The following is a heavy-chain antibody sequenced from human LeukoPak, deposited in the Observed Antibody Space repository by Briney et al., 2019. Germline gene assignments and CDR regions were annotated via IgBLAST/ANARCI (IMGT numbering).Heavy chain of an antibody. V-gene: IGHV1-2*02. Sequence: ASVKVSCKASGYMFTGYYMHWVRQAPGQGLEWMGWINPNSGGTNYAQKLQGRVTMTTDTSTSTAYMELRSLRSDDTAVYYCARDQGSRGFDPWGQGTLVTVSP. D-gene: IGHD1-26*01. CDR1: GYMFTGYY. CDR3: ARDQGSRGFDP. J-gene: IGHJ5*02. CDR2: INPNSGGT.